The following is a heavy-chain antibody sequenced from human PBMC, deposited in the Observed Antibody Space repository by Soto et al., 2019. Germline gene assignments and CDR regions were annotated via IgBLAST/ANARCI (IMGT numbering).Heavy chain of an antibody. CDR1: GGSISSYY. D-gene: IGHD3-3*01. V-gene: IGHV4-59*08. CDR2: IYYSGST. J-gene: IGHJ5*02. CDR3: ARRVEYNWFDP. Sequence: SETLSLTCTVSGGSISSYYWSWIRQPPGKGLEWIGYIYYSGSTNYNPSLKSRVTISVDTSKNQFSLKLSSVTAADTAVYYCARRVEYNWFDPWGQGTLVTVSS.